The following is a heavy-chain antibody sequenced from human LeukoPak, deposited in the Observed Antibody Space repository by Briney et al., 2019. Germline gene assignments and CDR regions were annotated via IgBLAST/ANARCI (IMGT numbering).Heavy chain of an antibody. J-gene: IGHJ3*02. V-gene: IGHV1-69*13. CDR2: IIPIFGTA. Sequence: SVKVSCKASGYTFTSYGISWVRQAPGQGLEWMGGIIPIFGTANYAQKFQGRVTITADESTSTAYMELSSLRSEDTAVYYCAREGFYGGNSGDAFDIWGQGTMVTVSS. D-gene: IGHD4-23*01. CDR3: AREGFYGGNSGDAFDI. CDR1: GYTFTSYG.